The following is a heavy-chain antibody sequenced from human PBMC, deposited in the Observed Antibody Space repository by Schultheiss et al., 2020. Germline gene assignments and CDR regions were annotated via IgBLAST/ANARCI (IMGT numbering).Heavy chain of an antibody. CDR2: IHKSGST. V-gene: IGHV4-59*01. CDR3: ARDCWYGLGSHPPGGLDV. CDR1: GGSISLYY. Sequence: SETLSLTCTVSGGSISLYYWSWIRQPPGKGLEWIGYIHKSGSTYYSPSLRSRVTISVDTSKNEVSLRLNSVSAADTAVYYCARDCWYGLGSHPPGGLDVWGQGTTVTVSS. J-gene: IGHJ6*02. D-gene: IGHD3-10*01.